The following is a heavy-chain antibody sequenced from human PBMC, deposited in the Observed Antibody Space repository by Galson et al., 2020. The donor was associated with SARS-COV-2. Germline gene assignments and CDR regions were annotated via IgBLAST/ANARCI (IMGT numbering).Heavy chain of an antibody. Sequence: SETLSLTCTVSGGSIISGAYYWSWIRQPAGKGLECIGRICTTIGSTNYNPSVKSRVTISVDTSKNPLSLSMNSVTAADTAVYYCASGCGCDVYIDFWGKGTMVTVSS. V-gene: IGHV4-61*02. J-gene: IGHJ4*02. CDR3: ASGCGCDVYIDF. D-gene: IGHD2-21*02. CDR1: GGSIISGAYY. CDR2: ICTTIGST.